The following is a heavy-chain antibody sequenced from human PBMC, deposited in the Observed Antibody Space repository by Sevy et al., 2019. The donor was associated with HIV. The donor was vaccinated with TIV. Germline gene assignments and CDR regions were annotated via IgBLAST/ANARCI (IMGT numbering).Heavy chain of an antibody. CDR3: ARGGAMITFGGVIVS. CDR2: MNPNSGNT. V-gene: IGHV1-8*01. CDR1: GYTFTSYD. D-gene: IGHD3-16*02. Sequence: ASVKVSRKASGYTFTSYDINWVRQATGQGLEWMGWMNPNSGNTGYAQKFQGRVTMTRNTSISTAYMELNSLRSEDTAVYYCARGGAMITFGGVIVSWGQGTLVTVSS. J-gene: IGHJ5*02.